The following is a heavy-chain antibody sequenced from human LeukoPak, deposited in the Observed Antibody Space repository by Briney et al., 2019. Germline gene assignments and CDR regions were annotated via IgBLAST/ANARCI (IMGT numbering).Heavy chain of an antibody. D-gene: IGHD6-19*01. CDR3: WQWLVAGMDV. CDR2: INPSGGST. J-gene: IGHJ6*02. V-gene: IGHV1-46*01. Sequence: ASVKVSCKASGYTFTSYYMHWVRQAPGQGLEWMGIINPSGGSTSYAQKFQGRVTMTRDTSTSTVYMEPSSLRSEDTAVYYCWQWLVAGMDVWGQGTTVTVSS. CDR1: GYTFTSYY.